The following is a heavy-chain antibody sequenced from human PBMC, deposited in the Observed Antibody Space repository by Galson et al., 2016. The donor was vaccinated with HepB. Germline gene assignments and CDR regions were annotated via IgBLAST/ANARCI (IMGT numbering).Heavy chain of an antibody. Sequence: SVKVSCKASGYTFTRSYMHWVRQAPGQGLEWMGIINPSGDRTRYAQKFQGRVTMTRDTSTSTVYMEVSSLGSEDTAVYYCARDLLFGSYGGDYYYGMDVWGQGTTVTVSS. CDR1: GYTFTRSY. CDR2: INPSGDRT. CDR3: ARDLLFGSYGGDYYYGMDV. J-gene: IGHJ6*02. D-gene: IGHD1-26*01. V-gene: IGHV1-46*01.